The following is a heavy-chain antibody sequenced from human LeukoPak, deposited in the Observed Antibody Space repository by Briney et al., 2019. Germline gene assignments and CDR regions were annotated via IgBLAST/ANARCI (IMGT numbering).Heavy chain of an antibody. D-gene: IGHD6-6*01. Sequence: PSETLSLTCAVYGGSFSGYYWSWIRQPPGKGLEWIGEINHSGSTNYNPSLKSRVTISVDTSKNQFSLKLSCVTAADTAVYYCARDPPLYRYSSSSSRSPRGYFDYWGQGTLVTVSS. J-gene: IGHJ4*02. CDR2: INHSGST. V-gene: IGHV4-34*01. CDR1: GGSFSGYY. CDR3: ARDPPLYRYSSSSSRSPRGYFDY.